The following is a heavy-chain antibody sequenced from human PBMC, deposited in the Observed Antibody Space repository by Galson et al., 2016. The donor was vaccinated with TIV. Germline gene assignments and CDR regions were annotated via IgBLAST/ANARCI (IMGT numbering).Heavy chain of an antibody. Sequence: QSGAEVKKPGESLKISCKGSGYSFTNSYIAWVRQMPGRGLEWMAIIYPGDSDTRYSPSFQGQVTISADKSISTAYLQWSSLKASDTAMYFCARVVTSPSPFDYWGQGPLVTVSS. J-gene: IGHJ4*02. CDR3: ARVVTSPSPFDY. CDR1: GYSFTNSY. D-gene: IGHD3-22*01. V-gene: IGHV5-51*03. CDR2: IYPGDSDT.